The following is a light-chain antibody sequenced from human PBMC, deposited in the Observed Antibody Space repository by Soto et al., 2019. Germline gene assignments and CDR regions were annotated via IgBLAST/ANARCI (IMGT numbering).Light chain of an antibody. CDR2: SAS. J-gene: IGKJ5*01. V-gene: IGKV1-9*01. Sequence: DIQMTQSPSAQSASVGETATITCRASQSIRSHLNWYQQKPGKAPKLLIYSASTLQSGVPSRFSGSGSGTDFTLTSSSLQPEDFATYYCQQLNSYPITFGQGTRLEIK. CDR1: QSIRSH. CDR3: QQLNSYPIT.